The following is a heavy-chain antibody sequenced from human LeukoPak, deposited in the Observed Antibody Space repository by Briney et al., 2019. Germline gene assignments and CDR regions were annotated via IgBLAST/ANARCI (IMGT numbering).Heavy chain of an antibody. Sequence: GESLKISCRGSGYSFTSYWIGWVRQMPGKGLEWMGIIYPGDSDTRYSPSFQGQVTISADNSISTAYLQWSSLKASDTAMYYCARHLAINHFDYWGQGTLVTVSS. CDR1: GYSFTSYW. J-gene: IGHJ4*02. D-gene: IGHD3-3*02. CDR3: ARHLAINHFDY. V-gene: IGHV5-51*01. CDR2: IYPGDSDT.